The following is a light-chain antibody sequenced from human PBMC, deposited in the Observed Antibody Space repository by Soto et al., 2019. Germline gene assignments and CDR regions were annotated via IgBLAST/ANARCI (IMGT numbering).Light chain of an antibody. CDR3: QQYYSPPWT. V-gene: IGKV4-1*01. J-gene: IGKJ1*01. Sequence: DIVVTQSPESLAVSLGERATINCRSSQSLLLSSSHENCLAWYQKPGQPPRLLIYWASTRESGVPDRFSGSGSGTDFTLTINSLQAEDVALYYCQQYYSPPWTFGQGTKVEIK. CDR2: WAS. CDR1: QSLLLSSSHENC.